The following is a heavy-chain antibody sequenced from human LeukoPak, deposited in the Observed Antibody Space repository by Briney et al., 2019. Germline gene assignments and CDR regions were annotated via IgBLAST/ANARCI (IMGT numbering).Heavy chain of an antibody. D-gene: IGHD2-15*01. V-gene: IGHV4-34*01. Sequence: SETLSLTCAVYGGSFSGYYWSWIRQPPGKGLEWIGEINHSGSTNYNPSLKSRVTISVDTSKNQFSLKLSSVTAADTAVYYCARDRYCSGGSCPLGYWGQGTLVTVSS. CDR2: INHSGST. J-gene: IGHJ4*02. CDR3: ARDRYCSGGSCPLGY. CDR1: GGSFSGYY.